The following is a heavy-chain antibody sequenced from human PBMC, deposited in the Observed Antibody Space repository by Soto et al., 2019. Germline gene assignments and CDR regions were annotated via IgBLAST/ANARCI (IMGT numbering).Heavy chain of an antibody. D-gene: IGHD1-20*01. CDR2: INPSGGST. CDR1: GYTFTSYY. CDR3: ASNDITGTTGTLWYYYYGMDV. V-gene: IGHV1-46*01. J-gene: IGHJ6*02. Sequence: ASVKVSCKASGYTFTSYYMHWVRQAPGQEIERMGIINPSGGSTSYAQKFQGRVTMTRDTSTSTVYMELSSLRSEDTAVYYCASNDITGTTGTLWYYYYGMDVWGQGTTVTVSS.